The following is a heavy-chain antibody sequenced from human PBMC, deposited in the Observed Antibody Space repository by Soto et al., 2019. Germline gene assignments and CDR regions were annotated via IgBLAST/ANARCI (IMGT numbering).Heavy chain of an antibody. D-gene: IGHD5-12*01. CDR1: GGSISSGGYS. V-gene: IGHV4-30-2*01. J-gene: IGHJ4*02. CDR2: IYHSGST. Sequence: PSDTLSLTCAVSGGSISSGGYSWSWIRQPPGKGLEWIGYIYHSGSTYYNPSLKSRVTISVDRSKNQFSLKLSSVTAEDTAVYYCARGLFVEVAIDYWGPGTLVTVSS. CDR3: ARGLFVEVAIDY.